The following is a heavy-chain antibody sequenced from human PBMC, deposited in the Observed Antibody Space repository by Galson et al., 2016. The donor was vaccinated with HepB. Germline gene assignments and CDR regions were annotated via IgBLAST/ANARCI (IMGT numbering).Heavy chain of an antibody. CDR1: GFTFGDFG. CDR2: INSGAGVI. CDR3: ARAADGYYDFDY. D-gene: IGHD2-15*01. V-gene: IGHV3-48*02. Sequence: SLRLSCAVSGFTFGDFGVNWVRQAPGKGLEWVSHINSGAGVISYADSVKGRFTISRDNAENSLYLQMNGLTEEDTAYYYCARAADGYYDFDYWGQGALVTVSS. J-gene: IGHJ4*02.